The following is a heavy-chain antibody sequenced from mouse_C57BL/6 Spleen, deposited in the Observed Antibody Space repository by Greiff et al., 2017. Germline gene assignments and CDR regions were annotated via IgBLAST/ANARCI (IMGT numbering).Heavy chain of an antibody. Sequence: VQLQQPGAELVRPGSSVKLSCKASGYTFTSYWMHWVKQRPIQGLEWIGNIDPSDSETHYNQKFKDKATLTVDKSSSTAYMQLSSLTSEDSAVYYGARRGDYDGFDYWGQGTTLTVSS. CDR2: IDPSDSET. D-gene: IGHD2-4*01. CDR3: ARRGDYDGFDY. CDR1: GYTFTSYW. V-gene: IGHV1-52*01. J-gene: IGHJ2*01.